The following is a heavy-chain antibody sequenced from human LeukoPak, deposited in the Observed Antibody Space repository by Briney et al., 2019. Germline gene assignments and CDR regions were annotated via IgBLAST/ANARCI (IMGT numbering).Heavy chain of an antibody. Sequence: PSETLSLTCAVYGGSFSGYYWSWIRQPPGKGLEWIGEINHSGSTNYNPSLKSRVTISVDTSKNQFSLKLSSVTAADTAVYHCARKDRRWLVCIDYWGQGTLVTVSS. V-gene: IGHV4-34*01. J-gene: IGHJ4*02. CDR3: ARKDRRWLVCIDY. CDR1: GGSFSGYY. D-gene: IGHD6-19*01. CDR2: INHSGST.